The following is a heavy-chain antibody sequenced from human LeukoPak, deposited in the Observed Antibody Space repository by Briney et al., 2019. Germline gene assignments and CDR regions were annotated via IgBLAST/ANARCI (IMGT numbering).Heavy chain of an antibody. CDR2: ISGSGGST. CDR3: AKAHYDLWSGPSGSSYGMDV. Sequence: PGGPLRLSCAASGFTFSSYAMSWVRQAPGKGLEWVSAISGSGGSTYYADSVKGRFTISRDNSKNTLYLQMNSLRAEDTAIYYCAKAHYDLWSGPSGSSYGMDVWGQGTTVTVSS. V-gene: IGHV3-23*01. CDR1: GFTFSSYA. D-gene: IGHD3-3*01. J-gene: IGHJ6*02.